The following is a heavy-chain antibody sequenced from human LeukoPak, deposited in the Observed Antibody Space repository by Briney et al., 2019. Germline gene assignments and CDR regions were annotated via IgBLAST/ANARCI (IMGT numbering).Heavy chain of an antibody. V-gene: IGHV3-64*04. Sequence: PGGSLRLACSASGFTLSPYAMHWVRQAPGKGLEYVSAIDIDGIGTYDADSVKGRFTISRDNAKNSLYLQMNSLRAEDTAVYYCARVVVVAATAVDYSGQGTLVTVSS. CDR2: IDIDGIGT. D-gene: IGHD2-15*01. J-gene: IGHJ4*02. CDR1: GFTLSPYA. CDR3: ARVVVVAATAVDY.